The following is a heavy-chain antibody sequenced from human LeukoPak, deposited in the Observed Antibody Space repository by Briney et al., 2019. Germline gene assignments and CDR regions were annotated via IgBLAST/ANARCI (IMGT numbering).Heavy chain of an antibody. D-gene: IGHD1-26*01. CDR1: GFTFSSYA. J-gene: IGHJ4*02. CDR2: ISGSTGST. V-gene: IGHV3-23*01. Sequence: GGSLRLSCAASGFTFSSYAMSWVRQAPGKGLEWVSAISGSTGSTYYADSVKGRFTISRDNSKNTLYLQMKSLRAEDTAVYYCAKDGERGSYSYFDYWGLGTLVTVSS. CDR3: AKDGERGSYSYFDY.